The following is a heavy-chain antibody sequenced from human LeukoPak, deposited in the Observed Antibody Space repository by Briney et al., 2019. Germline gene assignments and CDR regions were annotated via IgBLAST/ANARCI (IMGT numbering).Heavy chain of an antibody. D-gene: IGHD6-6*01. Sequence: RASVKVSCKASGGTFSSYAISWVRQAPGQGLEWMGGIIPIFGTANYAQKFQGRVTITADESTSTAYMELSSLRSEDTAVYYCARGSLNSSSSGPYYYYGMDVWGQGTKVTVSS. V-gene: IGHV1-69*13. CDR1: GGTFSSYA. J-gene: IGHJ6*02. CDR2: IIPIFGTA. CDR3: ARGSLNSSSSGPYYYYGMDV.